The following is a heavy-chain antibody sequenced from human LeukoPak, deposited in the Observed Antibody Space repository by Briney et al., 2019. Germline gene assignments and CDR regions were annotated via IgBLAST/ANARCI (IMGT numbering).Heavy chain of an antibody. CDR1: GGSISSGGYS. D-gene: IGHD4-23*01. J-gene: IGHJ3*02. CDR2: IYHSGST. CDR3: ARYGGPHHDAFDI. V-gene: IGHV4-30-2*01. Sequence: PSETLSLTCAVSGGSISSGGYSWSWIRQPPGKGLEWIGYIYHSGSTYYNPSLKSRVTISVDRSKNQFSLKLSSVTAADTAVYYCARYGGPHHDAFDIWGQGTMVTVSS.